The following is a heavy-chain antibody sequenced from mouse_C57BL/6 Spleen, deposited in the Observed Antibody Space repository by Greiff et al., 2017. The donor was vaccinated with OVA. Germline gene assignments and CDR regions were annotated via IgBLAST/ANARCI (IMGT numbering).Heavy chain of an antibody. Sequence: EVQLQQSGAELVRPGASVKLSCTASGFNIKDDYMHWVKQRPEQGLEWIGWIDPENGDTEYASKFQGKATITADTSSNTAYLPLSSLTSEDTAVYYCTTDRAWFAYWGQGTLVTVSA. CDR3: TTDRAWFAY. CDR1: GFNIKDDY. D-gene: IGHD2-14*01. J-gene: IGHJ3*01. CDR2: IDPENGDT. V-gene: IGHV14-4*01.